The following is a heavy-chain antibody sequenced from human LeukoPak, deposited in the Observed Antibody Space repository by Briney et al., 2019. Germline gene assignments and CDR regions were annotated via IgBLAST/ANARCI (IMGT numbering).Heavy chain of an antibody. J-gene: IGHJ4*02. V-gene: IGHV3-11*04. Sequence: GGSLRLSCAASGFTFSDYFMTWIRQAPGKGLEWVSYISSSGSTIYYADSVKGRFTVSRDNARNSLYLQMNSLRAEDTAVYYCARDLYGSGSYYSHIFDYWGQGTLVTVSS. CDR2: ISSSGSTI. CDR1: GFTFSDYF. CDR3: ARDLYGSGSYYSHIFDY. D-gene: IGHD3-10*01.